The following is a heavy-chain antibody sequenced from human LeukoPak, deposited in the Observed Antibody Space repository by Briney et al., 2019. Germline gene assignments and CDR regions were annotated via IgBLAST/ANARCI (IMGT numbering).Heavy chain of an antibody. Sequence: ASVKVSCKASGYTFTDYYMHWVRQAPGQGLEWMGWINPNSGGTNYAQKFQGRVTMTRDTSISTAYMELNRLRSDDTAVYYCARGAYYYDSSDYYYEGNPFDYWGQGTLVTVSS. D-gene: IGHD3-22*01. J-gene: IGHJ4*02. CDR3: ARGAYYYDSSDYYYEGNPFDY. CDR1: GYTFTDYY. CDR2: INPNSGGT. V-gene: IGHV1-2*02.